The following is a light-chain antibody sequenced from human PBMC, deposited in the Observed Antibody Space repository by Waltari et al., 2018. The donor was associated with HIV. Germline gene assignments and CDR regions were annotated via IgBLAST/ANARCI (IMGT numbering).Light chain of an antibody. Sequence: AVTQPASVSGLPGQSTTISCTGGDSDFGLYNFVSWYPQHSGQPPKLILYDVDSRASGVSDRFSGAISGNTASLTISGLRAEDEAHYYCASFTGDNTVMFGGGTEVTVL. CDR3: ASFTGDNTVM. CDR2: DVD. V-gene: IGLV2-14*03. J-gene: IGLJ3*02. CDR1: DSDFGLYNF.